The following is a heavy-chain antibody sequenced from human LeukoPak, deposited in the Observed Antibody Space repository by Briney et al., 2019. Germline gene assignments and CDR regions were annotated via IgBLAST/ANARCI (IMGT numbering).Heavy chain of an antibody. CDR2: INPNSGGT. Sequence: ASVKVSCKASGYTFTSYYMHWVRQAPGQGLEWMGWINPNSGGTNYAQKFQGRVTMTRDTSISTAYMELSRLRSDDTAVYYCARDRSGDIETYYMDVWGKGTTVTISS. CDR1: GYTFTSYY. D-gene: IGHD2-15*01. CDR3: ARDRSGDIETYYMDV. J-gene: IGHJ6*03. V-gene: IGHV1-2*02.